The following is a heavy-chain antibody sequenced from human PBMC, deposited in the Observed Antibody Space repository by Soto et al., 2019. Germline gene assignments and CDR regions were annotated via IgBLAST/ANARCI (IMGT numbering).Heavy chain of an antibody. D-gene: IGHD3-10*01. CDR2: ISAYNGNT. CDR3: ARKYSYDSGSPGDY. Sequence: QVPLVQSGAEVKQPGASVKVSCKASGYTFTSYGISWVRQAAGQGLEWMGWISAYNGNTNYAHKLQGRVTMTTDTARRTAYMELGSLSADDTSVYYCARKYSYDSGSPGDYWGQGTLVTVSA. CDR1: GYTFTSYG. J-gene: IGHJ4*02. V-gene: IGHV1-18*01.